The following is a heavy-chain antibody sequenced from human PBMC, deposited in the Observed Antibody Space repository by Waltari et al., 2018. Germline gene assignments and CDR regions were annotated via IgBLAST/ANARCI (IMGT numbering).Heavy chain of an antibody. CDR2: IYWNDDK. CDR3: AHSRYSISWYSYSDWYFDL. Sequence: QITLKESGPTLVKPTQTLTLTCTFSGFSLSTSGVGVGWIRQPPGKALEWLALIYWNDDKSYSPTRKSRLTITKDTSKNQVVLTMTNMDPVDTATYYCAHSRYSISWYSYSDWYFDLCGRGTLVTVSS. V-gene: IGHV2-5*01. CDR1: GFSLSTSGVG. D-gene: IGHD6-13*01. J-gene: IGHJ2*01.